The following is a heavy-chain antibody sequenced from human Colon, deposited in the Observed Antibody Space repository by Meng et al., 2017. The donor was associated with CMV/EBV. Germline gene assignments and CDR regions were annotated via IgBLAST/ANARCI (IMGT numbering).Heavy chain of an antibody. CDR1: GFTFSSYS. CDR2: ISSSSSYI. J-gene: IGHJ6*02. Sequence: GGSLRLSCAASGFTFSSYSMNWVRQAPGKGLEWVSSISSSSSYIYYADSVKGRFTISRDNAKNSLYLQMNSLRAEDTAVYYCAKDTPSLTYCSGGSCYGMDVWGQGTTVTVSS. V-gene: IGHV3-21*01. D-gene: IGHD2-15*01. CDR3: AKDTPSLTYCSGGSCYGMDV.